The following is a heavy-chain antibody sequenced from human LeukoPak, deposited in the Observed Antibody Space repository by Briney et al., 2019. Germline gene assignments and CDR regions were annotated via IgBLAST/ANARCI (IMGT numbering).Heavy chain of an antibody. CDR2: INHSGST. V-gene: IGHV4-34*01. CDR1: GGSFSGYY. J-gene: IGHJ4*02. CDR3: ARRSGWRGYDY. D-gene: IGHD6-19*01. Sequence: PSETLSLTCAVHGGSFSGYYWSWIRQPPGKGLEWIGEINHSGSTNYNPSLKSRVTISVDTSKNQFSLKLSSVTAADTAVYYCARRSGWRGYDYWGQGTLVTVSS.